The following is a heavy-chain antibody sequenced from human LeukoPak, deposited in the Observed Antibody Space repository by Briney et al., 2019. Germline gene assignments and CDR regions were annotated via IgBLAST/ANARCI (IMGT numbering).Heavy chain of an antibody. CDR2: IRSKAYGGTT. J-gene: IGHJ4*02. D-gene: IGHD6-13*01. CDR1: GFTFGDYA. V-gene: IGHV3-49*03. Sequence: GGSLRLSCTASGFTFGDYAMSWLRQAPGKGLEWVGFIRSKAYGGTTEYAASVKGRFTISRDDSKSIAYLQMNSLKTEDTAVYYCTSRGTLVRQQLVLIDFDYWGQGTLVTVSS. CDR3: TSRGTLVRQQLVLIDFDY.